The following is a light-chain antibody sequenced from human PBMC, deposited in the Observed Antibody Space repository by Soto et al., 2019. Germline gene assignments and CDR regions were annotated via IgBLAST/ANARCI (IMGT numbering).Light chain of an antibody. CDR1: QVISNY. J-gene: IGKJ5*01. CDR2: AVS. Sequence: DVQMTQSPSSLSVSVGDRVTITCRASQVISNYLAWYQQKPGKPPQLLIYAVSTLQSGVPSRFSGSASGTDFTLTIISRQHEDVATYYCQKYNSAPLTFGQGTRLE. V-gene: IGKV1-27*01. CDR3: QKYNSAPLT.